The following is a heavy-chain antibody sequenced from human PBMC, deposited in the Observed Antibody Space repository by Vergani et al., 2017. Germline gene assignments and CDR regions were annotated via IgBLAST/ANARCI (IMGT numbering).Heavy chain of an antibody. Sequence: QVQLVQSGAEVKKPGSSVKVSCKASGGTFSSYAISWVRQAPGQGLEWMGGIIPIFGIANYAQKFQGRVTITAHESTSTAYMELSSLRSEDTAVYYCARGPRYSSSSVGGNWYFDLWGRGTLVTVSS. CDR1: GGTFSSYA. CDR3: ARGPRYSSSSVGGNWYFDL. CDR2: IIPIFGIA. D-gene: IGHD6-6*01. V-gene: IGHV1-69*01. J-gene: IGHJ2*01.